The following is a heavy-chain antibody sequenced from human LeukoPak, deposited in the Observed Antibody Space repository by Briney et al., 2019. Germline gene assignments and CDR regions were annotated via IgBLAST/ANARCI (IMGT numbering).Heavy chain of an antibody. CDR1: GLTFSSYS. D-gene: IGHD3-3*01. J-gene: IGHJ4*02. Sequence: GGSLRLSCAASGLTFSSYSMNWVRQAPGKGLEWVSSISSSSSYIYYADSVKGRFTISRDNAKNSLYLQMNSLRAEDTAVYYCARGHYDFWSGYFPQVDDYWGQGTLVTVSS. CDR3: ARGHYDFWSGYFPQVDDY. V-gene: IGHV3-21*01. CDR2: ISSSSSYI.